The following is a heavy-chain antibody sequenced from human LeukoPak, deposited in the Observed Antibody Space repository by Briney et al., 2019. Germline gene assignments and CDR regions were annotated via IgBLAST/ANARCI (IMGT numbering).Heavy chain of an antibody. CDR1: GLTVSRNY. CDR3: ARDPNWGSGY. CDR2: ISSSSSYI. V-gene: IGHV3-21*01. J-gene: IGHJ4*02. D-gene: IGHD7-27*01. Sequence: PGGSLRLSCAASGLTVSRNYMNWVRQAPGKGLEWVSSISSSSSYIYYADSVKGRFTISRDNAKNSLYLQMNSLRAEDTAVYYCARDPNWGSGYWGQGTLVTVSS.